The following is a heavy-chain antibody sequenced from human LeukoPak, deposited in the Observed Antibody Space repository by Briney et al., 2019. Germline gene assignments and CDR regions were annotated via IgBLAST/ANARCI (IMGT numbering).Heavy chain of an antibody. V-gene: IGHV1-2*06. CDR1: GYTLTDHY. Sequence: ASVKVSCKASGYTLTDHYMHWVRQAPGQGLEWMGRINPDSGVANYGQAFRGRVTMTRDPSINTAYMEVSTLRSDDTAVYYYARGFGLGGATVPPQFDYWGQGTLVTVSS. D-gene: IGHD1-26*01. CDR2: INPDSGVA. J-gene: IGHJ4*02. CDR3: ARGFGLGGATVPPQFDY.